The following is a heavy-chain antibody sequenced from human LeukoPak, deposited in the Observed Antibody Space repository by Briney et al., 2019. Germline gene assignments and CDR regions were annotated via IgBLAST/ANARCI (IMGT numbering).Heavy chain of an antibody. V-gene: IGHV3-23*01. J-gene: IGHJ4*02. Sequence: PGASLRLSCAASGFTFSSYAMSWVRQAAGKWLEWVSSISGSGGSTYYADSVKGRFTISRDNSKNTLYLQMNSLRAEDTAVYYCAKGVAVAGSVAQIDYWGQGTLVTVSS. CDR3: AKGVAVAGSVAQIDY. D-gene: IGHD6-19*01. CDR1: GFTFSSYA. CDR2: ISGSGGST.